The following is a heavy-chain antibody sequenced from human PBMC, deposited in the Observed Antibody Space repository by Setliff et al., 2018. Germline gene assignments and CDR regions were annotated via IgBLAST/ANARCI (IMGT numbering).Heavy chain of an antibody. CDR1: GHTFITFG. Sequence: ASVKVSCKASGHTFITFGISWVRQAPGQGLEWMGWISAYSDDTKYAEKFRDRVTMTMDTSTGTAYMELRSLRSDDTAVYICAYDSSGYYPGYWGQGTLVTVSS. V-gene: IGHV1-18*01. D-gene: IGHD3-22*01. CDR3: AYDSSGYYPGY. J-gene: IGHJ4*02. CDR2: ISAYSDDT.